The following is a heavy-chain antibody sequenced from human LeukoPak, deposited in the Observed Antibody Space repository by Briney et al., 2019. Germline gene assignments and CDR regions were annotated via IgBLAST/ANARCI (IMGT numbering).Heavy chain of an antibody. V-gene: IGHV4-59*01. CDR3: ARLDVITSYYFDY. CDR1: GGSISSYY. D-gene: IGHD3-16*01. CDR2: IYYSGST. J-gene: IGHJ4*02. Sequence: KPSETLSLTCTASGGSISSYYWSWIRQPPGKGLEWIGYIYYSGSTNYNPSLKSRVTISVDTSKNQFSLKLSSVTAADTPVYYCARLDVITSYYFDYWGQGTLVTVSS.